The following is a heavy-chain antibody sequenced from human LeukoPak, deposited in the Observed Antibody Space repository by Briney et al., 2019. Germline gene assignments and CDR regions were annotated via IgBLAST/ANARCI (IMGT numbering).Heavy chain of an antibody. CDR1: GYTFTAYY. V-gene: IGHV1-2*02. CDR2: IKPNSGGT. Sequence: ASVKVSCKTSGYTFTAYYIHWVRQAPGQGLEWMGWIKPNSGGTDYAQKFQGRVTMSTGASISTAYMELSRLRTDDTAVYYCARDLLRAASDFWGQGTLATVSS. J-gene: IGHJ4*02. CDR3: ARDLLRAASDF. D-gene: IGHD2-15*01.